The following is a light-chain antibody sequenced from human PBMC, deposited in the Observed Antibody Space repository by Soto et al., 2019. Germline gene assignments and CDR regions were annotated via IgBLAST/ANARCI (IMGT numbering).Light chain of an antibody. CDR3: QQYGSSGT. CDR1: RSVSNNY. Sequence: EIVLTQSPGTLPLSPGEKATLACRASRSVSNNYLTWYQQKPGQAPRLLIYGASNRATGIPDRFSGSGSGTDFTLTISRLEPEDIPVYYCQQYGSSGTFGHGTKVDIK. V-gene: IGKV3-20*01. CDR2: GAS. J-gene: IGKJ1*01.